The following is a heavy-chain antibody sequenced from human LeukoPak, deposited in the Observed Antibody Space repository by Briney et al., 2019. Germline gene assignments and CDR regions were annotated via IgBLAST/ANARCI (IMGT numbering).Heavy chain of an antibody. D-gene: IGHD6-6*01. V-gene: IGHV4-34*01. CDR3: ARVIKLIAARFDP. CDR1: GGSFSGYY. Sequence: SETLSLTCAVYGGSFSGYYWSWIRQPPGKGLEWIGEINHSGSTNYNPSLKSRVTISVDTSKNQFSLKLSSVTAADTAVCYCARVIKLIAARFDPWGQGTLVTVSS. CDR2: INHSGST. J-gene: IGHJ5*02.